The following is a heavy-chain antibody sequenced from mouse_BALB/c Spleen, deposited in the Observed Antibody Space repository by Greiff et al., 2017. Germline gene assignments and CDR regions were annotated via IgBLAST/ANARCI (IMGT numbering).Heavy chain of an antibody. V-gene: IGHV5-9*03. CDR3: ARSTMITTRYAMDY. CDR1: GFTFSSYT. Sequence: EVKVEESGGGLVKPGGSLKLSCAASGFTFSSYTMSWVRQTPEKRLEWVATISSGGGNTYYPDSVKGRFTISRDNAKNNLYLQMSSLRSEDTALYYCARSTMITTRYAMDYWGQGTSVTVSS. D-gene: IGHD2-4*01. CDR2: ISSGGGNT. J-gene: IGHJ4*01.